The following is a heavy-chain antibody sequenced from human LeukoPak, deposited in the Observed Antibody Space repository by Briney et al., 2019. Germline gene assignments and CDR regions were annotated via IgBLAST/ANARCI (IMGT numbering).Heavy chain of an antibody. J-gene: IGHJ4*02. CDR1: GFTFSTNA. CDR2: ISTTGTI. V-gene: IGHV3-48*01. CDR3: ARDSLIFGVVTTFDY. D-gene: IGHD3-3*01. Sequence: PGGSLRLSCLTSGFTFSTNAMNWLRQAPGKGLEWLSYISTTGTIYYAESVKGRFSISRDNAKNSLYLQMNSLRPEDTAVYYCARDSLIFGVVTTFDYWGQGTLVTVSS.